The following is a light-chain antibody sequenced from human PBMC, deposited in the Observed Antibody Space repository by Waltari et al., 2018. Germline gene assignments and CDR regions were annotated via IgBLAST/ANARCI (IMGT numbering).Light chain of an antibody. J-gene: IGLJ2*01. V-gene: IGLV2-23*01. Sequence: QSALTQPASVSGSPGQSIIISCTGTSSDVGRYNLVSWYQQHPGKAPKLMIYDGSKRPSGVSNRFSGSKSGNTASLTISGLQVEDEADYYCSSYAGSSTPVVFGGGTKLAVL. CDR2: DGS. CDR1: SSDVGRYNL. CDR3: SSYAGSSTPVV.